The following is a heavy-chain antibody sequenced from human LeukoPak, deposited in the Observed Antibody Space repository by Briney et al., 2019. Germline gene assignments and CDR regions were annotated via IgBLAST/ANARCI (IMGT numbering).Heavy chain of an antibody. CDR2: INPNSGGT. D-gene: IGHD1-26*01. CDR1: GYTFTGYY. J-gene: IGHJ5*02. V-gene: IGHV1-2*02. Sequence: ASVKVSCKASGYTFTGYYMHCVRQAPGQGLEWMGWINPNSGGTNYAQDFHGRVTMTRDTSISTAYMELSRLRSDDTAVYYCARAGDSGSLAWGQGTLVTVSS. CDR3: ARAGDSGSLA.